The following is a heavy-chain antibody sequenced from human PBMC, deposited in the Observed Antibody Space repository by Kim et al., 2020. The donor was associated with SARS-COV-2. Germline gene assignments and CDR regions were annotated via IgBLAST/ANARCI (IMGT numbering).Heavy chain of an antibody. CDR1: GFTFSSYA. D-gene: IGHD6-19*01. CDR2: ISYDGSNK. CDR3: ARDDNIAVAGTGWFDP. Sequence: GGSLRLSCAASGFTFSSYAMHWVRQAPGKGLEWVAVISYDGSNKYYADSVKGRFTISRDNSKNTLYLQMNSLRAEDTAVYYCARDDNIAVAGTGWFDPW. J-gene: IGHJ5*02. V-gene: IGHV3-30*04.